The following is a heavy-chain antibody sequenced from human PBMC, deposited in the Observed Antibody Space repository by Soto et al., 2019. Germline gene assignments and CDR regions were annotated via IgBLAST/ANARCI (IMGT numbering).Heavy chain of an antibody. Sequence: GGSLRLSCVASGFTFSTYAMSWVRQAPGKGLEWVSALTPSGGETFYADSVKGRFTTTRDTSMNALYLQKNSLRIEDTAVYYCSRPRGYGVFDAYDIWGQGTMVTVSS. CDR3: SRPRGYGVFDAYDI. V-gene: IGHV3-23*01. D-gene: IGHD4-17*01. J-gene: IGHJ3*02. CDR2: LTPSGGET. CDR1: GFTFSTYA.